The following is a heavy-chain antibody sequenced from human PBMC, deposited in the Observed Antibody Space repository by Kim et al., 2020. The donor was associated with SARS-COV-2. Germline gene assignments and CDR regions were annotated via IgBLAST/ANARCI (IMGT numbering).Heavy chain of an antibody. CDR2: ISAYSGNK. J-gene: IGHJ5*01. V-gene: IGHV1-18*04. CDR3: ATSRYRTGKYFFDS. D-gene: IGHD2-8*02. CDR1: GYSDTGYG. Sequence: ASVKVSCKGSGYSDTGYGVSWVRQAPGQGLAWLGWISAYSGNKNYEQKFQGRVTLTRDSSTSTVYMELRGLTSDDTAIYYCATSRYRTGKYFFDSWGQGTLVTV.